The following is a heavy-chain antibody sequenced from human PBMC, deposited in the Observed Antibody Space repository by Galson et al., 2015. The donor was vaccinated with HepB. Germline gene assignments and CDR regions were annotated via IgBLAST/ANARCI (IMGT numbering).Heavy chain of an antibody. CDR2: ISFDGTNT. J-gene: IGHJ4*02. V-gene: IGHV3-30*03. D-gene: IGHD3/OR15-3a*01. CDR1: GFTFSSYT. CDR3: ARGGAGFWAGYRGPYYFDS. Sequence: SLRLSCAASGFTFSSYTMNWVRQAPGKGLEWVAVISFDGTNTYYAESVEGRFTVSRDNSKWVFLQMNSLKVEDTAVYYCARGGAGFWAGYRGPYYFDSWGQGSLVIVSS.